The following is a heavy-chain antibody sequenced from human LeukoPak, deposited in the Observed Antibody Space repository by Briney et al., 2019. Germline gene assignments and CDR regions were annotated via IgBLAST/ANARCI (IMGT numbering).Heavy chain of an antibody. Sequence: SETVSLTCTVSGGSINGYFWSWIRQPPGKGLEWLGHVYFSGSTKYNPSLESRVAILIDTSKKQSSLKLSSVTAADTAVYYCASSLLTIYGVVNAFDIWGQGTMVTVSS. D-gene: IGHD3-3*01. CDR2: VYFSGST. CDR1: GGSINGYF. V-gene: IGHV4-59*01. CDR3: ASSLLTIYGVVNAFDI. J-gene: IGHJ3*02.